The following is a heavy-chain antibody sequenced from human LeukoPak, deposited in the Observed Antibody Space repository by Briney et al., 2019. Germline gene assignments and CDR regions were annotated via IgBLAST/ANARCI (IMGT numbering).Heavy chain of an antibody. CDR2: ISYDGSNK. CDR3: AREAAVGCSSTSCYGYYYYYYGMDV. D-gene: IGHD2-2*01. Sequence: GGSLRLSCAASGFTFSSCAMHWVRQAPGKGLEWVAVISYDGSNKYYADSVKGRFTISRDNSKNTLYLQMNSLRAEDTAVYYCAREAAVGCSSTSCYGYYYYYYGMDVWGQGTTVTVSS. CDR1: GFTFSSCA. V-gene: IGHV3-30*04. J-gene: IGHJ6*02.